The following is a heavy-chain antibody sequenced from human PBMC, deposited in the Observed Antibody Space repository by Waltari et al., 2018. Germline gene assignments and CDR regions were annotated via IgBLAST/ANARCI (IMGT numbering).Heavy chain of an antibody. J-gene: IGHJ6*03. CDR1: GGSFSGYY. CDR3: AREIAARLRYYYYYMDV. CDR2: INHSGST. Sequence: QVQLQQWGAGLLKPSETLSLTCAVYGGSFSGYYWSWIRQPPGKGLEWIGEINHSGSTNYNPSRKRRVTISVDTSKNQFSLKLSSVTAADTAVYYCAREIAARLRYYYYYMDVWGKGTTVTVSS. D-gene: IGHD6-6*01. V-gene: IGHV4-34*01.